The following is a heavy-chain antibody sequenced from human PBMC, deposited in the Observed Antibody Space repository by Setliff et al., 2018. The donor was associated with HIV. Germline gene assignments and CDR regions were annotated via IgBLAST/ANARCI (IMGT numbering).Heavy chain of an antibody. D-gene: IGHD2-2*01. CDR1: GFTFRNHG. V-gene: IGHV3-21*01. Sequence: PGGSLRLSCTASGFTFRNHGMNWVRQAPGKGLEWVSSISSSSYIYYADSVKGRFTISRDNAKNSLYLQMNSLRAEDTAVYYCARGEPSILIEPAAFFDYWGQGTLVTVSS. J-gene: IGHJ4*02. CDR3: ARGEPSILIEPAAFFDY. CDR2: ISSSSYI.